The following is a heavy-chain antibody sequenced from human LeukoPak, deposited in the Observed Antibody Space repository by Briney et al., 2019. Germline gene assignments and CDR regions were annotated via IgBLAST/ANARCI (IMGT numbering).Heavy chain of an antibody. CDR3: ARERIVVPLSSPMNWFDP. CDR1: GGSISSSSYY. D-gene: IGHD3-22*01. J-gene: IGHJ5*02. Sequence: PSETLSLTCTVSGGSISSSSYYWGWIRQPPGKGLEWIGSIYYSGSTYYNPSLKSRVTISVDTSKNQSSLKLSSVTAADTAVYYCARERIVVPLSSPMNWFDPWGQGTLVTVSS. V-gene: IGHV4-39*02. CDR2: IYYSGST.